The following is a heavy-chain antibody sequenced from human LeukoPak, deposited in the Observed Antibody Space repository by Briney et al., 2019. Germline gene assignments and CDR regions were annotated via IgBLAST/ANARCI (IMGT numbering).Heavy chain of an antibody. CDR3: ARDEIYGGVDY. V-gene: IGHV3-48*03. CDR1: GFTFSSYE. CDR2: ISTSGDTI. J-gene: IGHJ4*02. Sequence: GGSLRLSCAASGFTFSSYEMNWVRQAPGEGLEWVSYISTSGDTIYYADSVKGRFTISRDNAKNSLYLQMNSLRAEDMAVYRCARDEIYGGVDYWGQGTLVTVSS. D-gene: IGHD2-21*01.